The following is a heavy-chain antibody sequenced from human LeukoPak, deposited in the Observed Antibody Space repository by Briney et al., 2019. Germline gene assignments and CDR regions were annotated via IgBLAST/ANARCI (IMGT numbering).Heavy chain of an antibody. CDR3: ARESSGWYSVEGAFDF. D-gene: IGHD6-19*01. Sequence: GGSLRLSCAASGFTFSSYEMNWVRQAPGKGLEWVSYISSGGSTIYYADSVKGRFTISRDNAKNSLYLQMNSLRAEDTAVYYCARESSGWYSVEGAFDFWGQGTMVTVSS. J-gene: IGHJ3*01. CDR1: GFTFSSYE. CDR2: ISSGGSTI. V-gene: IGHV3-48*03.